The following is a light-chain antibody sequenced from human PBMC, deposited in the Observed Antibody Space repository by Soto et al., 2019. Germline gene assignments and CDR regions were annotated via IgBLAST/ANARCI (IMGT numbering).Light chain of an antibody. Sequence: AIHLTQSPSSLSASVGDRVTVTCRAGQDIKNALVWYQQKPGQAPKLLIYDASNLESGVPSRFSGSGSGTAFTLTISSLQPDDSATYYCQQFKSSPFTFGPGTKVEI. CDR3: QQFKSSPFT. CDR1: QDIKNA. J-gene: IGKJ3*01. CDR2: DAS. V-gene: IGKV1-13*02.